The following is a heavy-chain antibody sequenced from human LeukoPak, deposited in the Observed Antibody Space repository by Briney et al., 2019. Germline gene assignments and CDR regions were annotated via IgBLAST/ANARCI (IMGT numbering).Heavy chain of an antibody. D-gene: IGHD6-13*01. CDR3: TTDIYLAAAGR. V-gene: IGHV3-15*01. CDR2: IKSKTDGGTT. CDR1: GFTFSNAW. J-gene: IGHJ4*02. Sequence: GGSLRLSCAASGFTFSNAWMSWVRQAPGKGLEWVGRIKSKTDGGTTDYAAPVKGRFTISRDDSKNTLYLQMSSLKTEDTAVYYCTTDIYLAAAGRWGQGTLVTVSS.